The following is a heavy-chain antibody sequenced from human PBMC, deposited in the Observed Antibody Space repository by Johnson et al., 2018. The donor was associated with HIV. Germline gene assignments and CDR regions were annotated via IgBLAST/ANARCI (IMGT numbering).Heavy chain of an antibody. V-gene: IGHV3-7*03. CDR3: ARGWGGQQPI. D-gene: IGHD6-13*01. CDR1: GFIFSSYW. Sequence: VQLVESGGGLVKPGGSLRLSCAASGFIFSSYWMSWVRQAPGKGLEWVANINQDGSAKYYVDSVKGRFPISRDNAKTSLYLQMNSLRPEDTAVYYCARGWGGQQPIWGQGTMVTVSS. J-gene: IGHJ3*02. CDR2: INQDGSAK.